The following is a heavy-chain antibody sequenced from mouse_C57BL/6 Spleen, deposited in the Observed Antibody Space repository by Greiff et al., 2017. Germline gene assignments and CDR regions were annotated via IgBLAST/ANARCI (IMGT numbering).Heavy chain of an antibody. D-gene: IGHD2-12*01. CDR2: ISSGSSTI. J-gene: IGHJ4*01. CDR3: ARRVGYDGGDAMDY. Sequence: LVESGGGLVKPGGSLKLSCAASGFTFSDYGMHWVRQAPEKGLEWVAYISSGSSTIYYADTVKGRFTISRDNAKNTLFLQMTSLRSEDTAMYYCARRVGYDGGDAMDYWGQGTSVTVSS. CDR1: GFTFSDYG. V-gene: IGHV5-17*01.